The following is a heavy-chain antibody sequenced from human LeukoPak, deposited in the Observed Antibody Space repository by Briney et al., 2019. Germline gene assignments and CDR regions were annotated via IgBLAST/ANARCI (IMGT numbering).Heavy chain of an antibody. J-gene: IGHJ4*02. V-gene: IGHV1-8*01. CDR2: MNPNSGNT. D-gene: IGHD3-3*01. Sequence: ASVKVSCKASGYTFTSYDINWVRQATGQGLEWMGWMNPNSGNTGYAQKFQGRVTMTRNTSISTAYMELSSLRSEDTAVYYCARIGTYYDFWSGYYTPLALDYWGQGTLVTVSS. CDR3: ARIGTYYDFWSGYYTPLALDY. CDR1: GYTFTSYD.